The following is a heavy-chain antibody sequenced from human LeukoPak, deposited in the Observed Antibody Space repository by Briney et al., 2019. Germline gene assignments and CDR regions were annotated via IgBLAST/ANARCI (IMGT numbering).Heavy chain of an antibody. V-gene: IGHV1-2*02. Sequence: ASVKVSCKASGYTFTGYYMHWVRQAPGQGLEWMGWINPNSGATNYAQKFQGRVTMTRDTSISTAYMELSRLRSDDTAVYYCARDGVIAAAAPVTWFDPWGQGTLVTVSS. CDR2: INPNSGAT. J-gene: IGHJ5*02. D-gene: IGHD6-13*01. CDR3: ARDGVIAAAAPVTWFDP. CDR1: GYTFTGYY.